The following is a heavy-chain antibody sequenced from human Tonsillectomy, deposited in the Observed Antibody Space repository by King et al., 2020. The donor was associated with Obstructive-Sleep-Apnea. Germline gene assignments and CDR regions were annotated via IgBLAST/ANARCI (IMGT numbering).Heavy chain of an antibody. J-gene: IGHJ5*02. D-gene: IGHD6-19*01. CDR1: GFTFSSYS. CDR2: ISSSSSTI. V-gene: IGHV3-48*04. CDR3: ARGDIAVAATGWFDP. Sequence: VQLVESGGGLVQPGGSLRLSCAASGFTFSSYSMNWVRQAPGKGLEWVSYISSSSSTIYYADSVKGRLTVARDNAKNSLYLKMNSLRAEDTAGYYCARGDIAVAATGWFDPWGQGTLVTVSS.